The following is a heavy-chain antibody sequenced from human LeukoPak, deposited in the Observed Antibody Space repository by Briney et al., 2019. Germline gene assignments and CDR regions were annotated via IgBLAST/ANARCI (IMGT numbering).Heavy chain of an antibody. Sequence: GESLKISXKGSGYSFTSYWIGWVRQMPGKGLEWMGIIYPGDSDTRYSPSFQGQVTISADKSISTAYLQWSSLKASDTAMYYCARSLYYDYVWGSYRYIGAFDIWGQGTVVTVSS. J-gene: IGHJ3*02. CDR3: ARSLYYDYVWGSYRYIGAFDI. CDR2: IYPGDSDT. CDR1: GYSFTSYW. V-gene: IGHV5-51*01. D-gene: IGHD3-16*02.